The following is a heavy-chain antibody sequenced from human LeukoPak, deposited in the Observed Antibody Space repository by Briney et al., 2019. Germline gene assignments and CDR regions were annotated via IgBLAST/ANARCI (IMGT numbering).Heavy chain of an antibody. CDR3: ARGPYYYDSSENWFDP. V-gene: IGHV4-4*07. Sequence: SETLSLTCTVSGGSISSYYWSWIRQPAGKGLEWIGRIYTSGSTNYNPSLKSRVTISVDTSKNQFSLKLNSVTAADTAVYYCARGPYYYDSSENWFDPWGQGTLVTVSS. J-gene: IGHJ5*02. D-gene: IGHD3-22*01. CDR2: IYTSGST. CDR1: GGSISSYY.